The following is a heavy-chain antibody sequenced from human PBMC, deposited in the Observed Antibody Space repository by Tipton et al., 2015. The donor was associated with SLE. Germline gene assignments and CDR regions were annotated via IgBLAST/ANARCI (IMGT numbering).Heavy chain of an antibody. CDR1: GFTFSSYA. CDR3: AEGDSSGYYYFQH. Sequence: GSLRLSCSASGFTFSSYAMHWVRQAPGKGLEYVSAISSNGGSTYYADSVKGRFTISRDNSKNTLYLQMSSLRAEDTAVYYCAEGDSSGYYYFQHWGQGTLVTVSS. V-gene: IGHV3-64D*06. CDR2: ISSNGGST. D-gene: IGHD3-22*01. J-gene: IGHJ1*01.